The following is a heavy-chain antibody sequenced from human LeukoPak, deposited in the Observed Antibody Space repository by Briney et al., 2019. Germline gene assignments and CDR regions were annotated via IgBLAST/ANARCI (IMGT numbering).Heavy chain of an antibody. CDR3: ARDHYYDSSGYSGNFDY. CDR1: GYTFTGYY. V-gene: IGHV1-2*02. Sequence: ASVKVSCKASGYTFTGYYMHWVRQAPGQGLEWMGWINPNSGGTNYAQKFQGRVTMTRDTSISTAYMELSRLRSDDTAVYYCARDHYYDSSGYSGNFDYRGQGTLVTVSS. CDR2: INPNSGGT. D-gene: IGHD3-22*01. J-gene: IGHJ4*02.